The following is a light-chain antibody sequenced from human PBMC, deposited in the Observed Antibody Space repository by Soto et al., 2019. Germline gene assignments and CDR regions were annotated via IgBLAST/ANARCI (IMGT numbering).Light chain of an antibody. J-gene: IGLJ1*01. CDR2: EVN. CDR3: SSYTSSSTYV. Sequence: QSVLTQPASVSGSPGQSITISCTGASSDVGDYNYVSWYQHRPGKAPKLLIYEVNNRPSGVSDRFSGSKSGNVASLTISWLQAEDEADYYCSSYTSSSTYVFGNGTKVTVL. CDR1: SSDVGDYNY. V-gene: IGLV2-14*01.